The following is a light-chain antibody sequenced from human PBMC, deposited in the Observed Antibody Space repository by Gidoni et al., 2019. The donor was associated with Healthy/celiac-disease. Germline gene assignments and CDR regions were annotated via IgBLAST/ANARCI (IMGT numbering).Light chain of an antibody. CDR3: QQYYSYPQLT. V-gene: IGKV1-8*01. CDR2: AAS. CDR1: QGISSY. Sequence: AIRMTQSQSSFSASTGDRVTITCRASQGISSYLAWYQQKPGKAPKRLIYAASTLQSGVPSRFSGSGSGTDFTLTISCLQSEDFATYYCQQYYSYPQLTFGGGTKVEIK. J-gene: IGKJ4*01.